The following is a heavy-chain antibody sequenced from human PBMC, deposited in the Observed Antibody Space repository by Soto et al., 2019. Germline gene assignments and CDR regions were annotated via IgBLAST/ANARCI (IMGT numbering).Heavy chain of an antibody. V-gene: IGHV4-59*11. CDR2: IYHTVNT. CDR1: AVANGIHF. J-gene: IGHJ3*02. D-gene: IGHD2-15*01. CDR3: ARLQYTVVTALDT. Sequence: SDALCLLSRIYAVANGIHFCIWIRQAPGKGPELVGYIYHTVNTNYNPALKSRVTISMDTSENQLYLQLSSVTAADTAVYYWARLQYTVVTALDTWGQGTMVT.